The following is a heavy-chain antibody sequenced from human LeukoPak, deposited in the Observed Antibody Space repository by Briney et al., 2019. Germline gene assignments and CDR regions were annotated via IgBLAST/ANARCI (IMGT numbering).Heavy chain of an antibody. CDR2: IKQDGGEK. J-gene: IGHJ4*02. CDR3: AKANSAYDYDYFDY. Sequence: SGGSLRLSCAASGFAVSDYTMNWVRQAPGKGLEWVANIKQDGGEKYYVDSVKGRFTISRDNAKNSLYLQMNSLRAEDTAVYYCAKANSAYDYDYFDYWGQGTLVTVSS. V-gene: IGHV3-7*03. CDR1: GFAVSDYT. D-gene: IGHD5-12*01.